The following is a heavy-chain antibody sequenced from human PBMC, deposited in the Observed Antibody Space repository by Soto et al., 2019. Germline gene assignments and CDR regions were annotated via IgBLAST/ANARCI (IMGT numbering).Heavy chain of an antibody. V-gene: IGHV1-69*02. J-gene: IGHJ3*02. CDR3: ARSLTIPTMVYHRRDAFDI. CDR1: GGTFSSYT. D-gene: IGHD2-8*01. CDR2: IIPILGIA. Sequence: SVKVSCKASGGTFSSYTISWVRQAPGQGLEWMGRIIPILGIANYAQKFQGRVTITADKSTSTAYMELSSLRSEDTAVYYCARSLTIPTMVYHRRDAFDIWGQGTMVTVSS.